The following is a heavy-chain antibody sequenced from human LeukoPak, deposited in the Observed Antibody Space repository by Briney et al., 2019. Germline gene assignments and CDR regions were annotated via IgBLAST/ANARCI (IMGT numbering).Heavy chain of an antibody. D-gene: IGHD3-22*01. Sequence: ASVKVSCKASGYTFTGYYMHWVRQAPGQGLEWMGWINPNSGGTNYAQKFQGRVTMTRDTSISTAYMELSRLRSDDTAVYYCARGYYDSSGYYWEDYWGQGTLVTVSS. CDR3: ARGYYDSSGYYWEDY. CDR2: INPNSGGT. J-gene: IGHJ4*02. V-gene: IGHV1-2*02. CDR1: GYTFTGYY.